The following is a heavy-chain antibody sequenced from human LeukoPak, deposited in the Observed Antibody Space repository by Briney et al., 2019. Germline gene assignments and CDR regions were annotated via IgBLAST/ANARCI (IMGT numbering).Heavy chain of an antibody. D-gene: IGHD6-13*01. CDR3: AKMAGYSSFYYYYGMDV. CDR1: GGSIRSYY. V-gene: IGHV4-59*01. CDR2: MYYTGSN. J-gene: IGHJ6*02. Sequence: PAETLSLTCTVSGGSIRSYYWSWIRQPPGKGLEWIGYMYYTGSNYYNPSLKSRVTISVDTSKNQFSLRLTSVTAADTAVYYCAKMAGYSSFYYYYGMDVWGQGTTVTVSS.